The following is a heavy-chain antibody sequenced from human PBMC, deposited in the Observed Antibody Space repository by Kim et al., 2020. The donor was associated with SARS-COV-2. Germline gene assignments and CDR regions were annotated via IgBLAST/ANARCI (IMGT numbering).Heavy chain of an antibody. J-gene: IGHJ5*02. CDR3: ACYYDFWSGYSRA. Sequence: GGSLRLSCAASGFTFSSYEMNWVRQAPGKGLEWVSYISSSGSTIYYADSVKGRFTISRYNAKNSLYLQMNSLRAEDTAVYYCACYYDFWSGYSRAWGQGTLVTVSS. V-gene: IGHV3-48*03. CDR1: GFTFSSYE. CDR2: ISSSGSTI. D-gene: IGHD3-3*01.